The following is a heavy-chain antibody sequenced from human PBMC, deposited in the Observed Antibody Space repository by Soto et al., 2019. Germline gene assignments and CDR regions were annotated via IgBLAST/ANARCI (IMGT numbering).Heavy chain of an antibody. CDR1: GASMTSSSYF. CDR2: IYYNRST. J-gene: IGHJ4*02. D-gene: IGHD4-17*01. Sequence: PSGTLSLTCTISGASMTSSSYFWGFVRQPPGLGLEWIGTIYYNRSTYYSTSLKSRVAISVDTSKNLFSLSLRSVTAADTAMYYCAMTTVTHPDYFDFWGQGALVTVYS. V-gene: IGHV4-39*01. CDR3: AMTTVTHPDYFDF.